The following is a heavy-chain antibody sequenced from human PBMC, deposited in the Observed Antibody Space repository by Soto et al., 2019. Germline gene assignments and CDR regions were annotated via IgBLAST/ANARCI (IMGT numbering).Heavy chain of an antibody. D-gene: IGHD3-9*01. V-gene: IGHV4-34*01. CDR1: GGSFSGYY. CDR2: IYYSGST. CDR3: TRGGDPYKTGH. Sequence: SETLSLTCAVYGGSFSGYYWTWIRQPPGKGLEWIGYIYYSGSTYYNPSLKSRVTMSVDTSKNQFSLKLTSANTADTAIYYCTRGGDPYKTGHWGQRTLVTVSS. J-gene: IGHJ4*02.